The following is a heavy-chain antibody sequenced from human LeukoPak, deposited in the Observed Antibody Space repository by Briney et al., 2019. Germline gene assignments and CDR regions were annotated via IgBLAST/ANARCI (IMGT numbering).Heavy chain of an antibody. Sequence: GGSLRLSCGASEFSISSYKISWVRQAPGKGLEWVAHIKESGSQEYNVGSVKGRFTVSRDNSKNTLYLQMNSLRVEDTAVYYCARQTTVATDFWGQGTLVTVSS. J-gene: IGHJ4*02. CDR2: IKESGSQE. CDR3: ARQTTVATDF. CDR1: EFSISSYK. D-gene: IGHD4-23*01. V-gene: IGHV3-7*01.